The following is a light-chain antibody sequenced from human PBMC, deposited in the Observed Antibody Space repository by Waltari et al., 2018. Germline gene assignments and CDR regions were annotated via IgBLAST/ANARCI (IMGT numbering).Light chain of an antibody. CDR1: TGAVTSSHY. CDR2: DTS. J-gene: IGLJ2*01. CDR3: LLHYSGPRV. Sequence: QAVVTQEPSVTVSPGGTVTPTCGSSTGAVTSSHYPYWFQQKPGQAPRTLVYDTSNQHSWTPARFSGAVVGGKAALTLSGAQPEDEAEYYCLLHYSGPRVFGGGTKVTVL. V-gene: IGLV7-46*01.